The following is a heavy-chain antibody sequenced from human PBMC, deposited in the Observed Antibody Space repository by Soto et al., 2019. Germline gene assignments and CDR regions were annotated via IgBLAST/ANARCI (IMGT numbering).Heavy chain of an antibody. Sequence: PGGSLRLSCTASEISLNIYWMHWVRQAPGKGLVWVARINPESTTITYADSVTGRFTISRDYAKDTLYLQMNGLSAEDTAIYYCTKDTFGGRDSWGQGTLVTVSS. V-gene: IGHV3-74*01. CDR3: TKDTFGGRDS. J-gene: IGHJ4*02. D-gene: IGHD2-15*01. CDR2: INPESTTI. CDR1: EISLNIYW.